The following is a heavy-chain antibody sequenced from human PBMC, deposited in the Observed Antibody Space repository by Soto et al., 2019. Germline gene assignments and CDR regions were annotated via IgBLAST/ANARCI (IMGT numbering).Heavy chain of an antibody. CDR1: GYTFTSYA. CDR3: AGVPFGIAVARPY. D-gene: IGHD6-19*01. V-gene: IGHV1-3*01. Sequence: GASVKVSCKASGYTFTSYAMHWVRQAPGQRLEWMGWINAGNGNTKYSQKFQGRVTITRDTSASTAYMELSSLRSEDTAVYYCAGVPFGIAVARPYWGQGTLVTVSS. J-gene: IGHJ4*02. CDR2: INAGNGNT.